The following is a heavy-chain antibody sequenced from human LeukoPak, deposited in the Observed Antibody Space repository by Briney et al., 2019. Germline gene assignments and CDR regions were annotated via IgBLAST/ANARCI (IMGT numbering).Heavy chain of an antibody. CDR2: IYHSGST. Sequence: SQTLSLTCAVSGGSISSGGYSWSWIRQPPGKGLEWIGYIYHSGSTYYNPSLKSRVTISVDRSKNQFSLKLSSVTAADTAVYYCARGLKFGVLVGATGYWYFDLWGRGTLVTVSS. D-gene: IGHD1-26*01. CDR1: GGSISSGGYS. J-gene: IGHJ2*01. CDR3: ARGLKFGVLVGATGYWYFDL. V-gene: IGHV4-30-2*01.